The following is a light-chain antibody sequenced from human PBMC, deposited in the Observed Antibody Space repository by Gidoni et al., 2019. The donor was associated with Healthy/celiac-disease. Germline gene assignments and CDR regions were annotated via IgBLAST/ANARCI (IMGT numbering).Light chain of an antibody. CDR2: DAS. CDR3: QQRSNWPIT. CDR1: QSVSSY. J-gene: IGKJ5*01. V-gene: IGKV3-11*01. Sequence: EIVLTQSPATLSLSPGERATLSCRASQSVSSYLACYQQKPGQAPRLLIYDASNRATGIPARFSGSGSGTDFTLTISSLEPEDFAVYYCQQRSNWPITFGQXTRLEIK.